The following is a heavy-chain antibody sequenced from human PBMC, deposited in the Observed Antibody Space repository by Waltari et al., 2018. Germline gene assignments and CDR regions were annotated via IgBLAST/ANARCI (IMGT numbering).Heavy chain of an antibody. D-gene: IGHD3-16*02. J-gene: IGHJ4*02. CDR2: GNT. Sequence: GNTGYAQKFQGRVTMTRNTSISTAYMELSSLRSEDTAVYYCARGRGWGELSLYCYFDYWGQGTLVTVSS. CDR3: ARGRGWGELSLYCYFDY. V-gene: IGHV1-8*01.